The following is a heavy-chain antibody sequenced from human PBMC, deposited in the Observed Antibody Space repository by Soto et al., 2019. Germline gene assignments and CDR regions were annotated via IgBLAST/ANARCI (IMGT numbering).Heavy chain of an antibody. CDR3: ASIAAAGIIII. CDR2: IYSGGST. V-gene: IGHV3-66*01. D-gene: IGHD6-13*01. CDR1: GFTVSSNY. J-gene: IGHJ4*02. Sequence: PGGSLRLSCAASGFTVSSNYMSWVRQAPGKGLEWVSVIYSGGSTYYADSVKGRFTISRDNSKNTLYLQMNSLRAEDTAVYYCASIAAAGIIIIWGQGTLVTVSS.